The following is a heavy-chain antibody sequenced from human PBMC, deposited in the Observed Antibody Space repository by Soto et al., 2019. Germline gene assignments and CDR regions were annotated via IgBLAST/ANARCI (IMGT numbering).Heavy chain of an antibody. J-gene: IGHJ6*02. CDR2: IYHSGST. Sequence: PSETLSLTCAVSGYSISSGYYWGWIRQPPGKGLEWIGSIYHSGSTYYNPSLKSRVTISVDTSKNQFSLKLSSVTAADTAVYYCARSGDIAMVNYYYYGMDVWGQGTTVTVSS. D-gene: IGHD5-18*01. V-gene: IGHV4-38-2*01. CDR1: GYSISSGYY. CDR3: ARSGDIAMVNYYYYGMDV.